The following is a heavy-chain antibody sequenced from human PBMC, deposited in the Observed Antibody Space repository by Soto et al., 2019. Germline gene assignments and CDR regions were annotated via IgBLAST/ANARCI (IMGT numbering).Heavy chain of an antibody. V-gene: IGHV1-18*01. CDR2: ISVCNGNT. J-gene: IGHJ6*02. CDR1: GYTFTSYG. CDR3: VMVDNYVTPTPQDV. D-gene: IGHD3-16*01. Sequence: GASVKVSCKASGYTFTSYGISWVRQAPGQGLEWMGRISVCNGNTNYAQKLQGRVTMTTDTSTSTAYMDLGSLTSDDTAVYYCVMVDNYVTPTPQDVWGQGTTVTVSS.